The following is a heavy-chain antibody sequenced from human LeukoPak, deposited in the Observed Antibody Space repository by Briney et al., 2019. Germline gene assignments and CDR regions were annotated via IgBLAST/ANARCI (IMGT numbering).Heavy chain of an antibody. D-gene: IGHD3-22*01. V-gene: IGHV1-69*13. CDR2: IIPIFGTA. CDR1: GGTFSSYA. CDR3: QIVVVITQPDY. Sequence: SVKVSCKASGGTFSSYAISWVRQAPGQGLEWMGGIIPIFGTANYAQKFQGRVTMTADECTSTAYMELSSLRSEDTAVYYCQIVVVITQPDYWGQGTLVTVSS. J-gene: IGHJ4*02.